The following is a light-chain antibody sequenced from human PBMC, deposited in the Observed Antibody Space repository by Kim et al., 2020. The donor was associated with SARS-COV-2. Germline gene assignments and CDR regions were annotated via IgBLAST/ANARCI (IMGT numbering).Light chain of an antibody. CDR1: QSVRSNY. CDR3: QQYGTSLMYT. CDR2: GAS. Sequence: EIVLTQSPGTLSLSPGERATLSCRASQSVRSNYLAWYQQKPGQAPRLLIYGASSRATGIPDRFSGSGSGTDFTLTISRLEPEDFAVYYCQQYGTSLMYTFGQGTKLEI. V-gene: IGKV3-20*01. J-gene: IGKJ2*01.